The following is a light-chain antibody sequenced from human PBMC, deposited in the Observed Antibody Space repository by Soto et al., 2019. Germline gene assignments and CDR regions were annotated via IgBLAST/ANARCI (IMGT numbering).Light chain of an antibody. J-gene: IGKJ1*01. CDR1: ASVLFRSNNKNY. CDR3: QKYYSTPQT. CDR2: WAS. V-gene: IGKV4-1*01. Sequence: DIVMTQSPYSLAVSLCEIATINCKSSASVLFRSNNKNYLAWYQQKPGQPPKLLIYWASTRESGVPDRFSGSGSGTGFSLTITSLQAEDVAVYYCQKYYSTPQTFGQGTKVDIK.